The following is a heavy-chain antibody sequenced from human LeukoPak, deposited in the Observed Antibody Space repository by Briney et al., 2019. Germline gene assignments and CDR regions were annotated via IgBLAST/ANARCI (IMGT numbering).Heavy chain of an antibody. J-gene: IGHJ4*02. CDR2: IYRGGSSS. D-gene: IGHD3-22*01. Sequence: GGSLRLSCAASGYTFCRYWMHWVRQAPGKGLVWVSRIYRGGSSSSYADSVKGRFTISRDNAKNTLYLQMNSLRAEDTAVYYCARLSFYYDSSGTWGQGTLVTVSS. V-gene: IGHV3-74*01. CDR3: ARLSFYYDSSGT. CDR1: GYTFCRYW.